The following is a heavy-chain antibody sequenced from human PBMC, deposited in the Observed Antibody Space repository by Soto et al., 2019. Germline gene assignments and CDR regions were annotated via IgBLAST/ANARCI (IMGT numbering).Heavy chain of an antibody. D-gene: IGHD3-22*01. CDR2: IIPILGIA. CDR3: ARDSGWQLFFHY. Sequence: SVKVSCKASGGTFSSYTISWVRQAPGQGLEWMGRIIPILGIANYAQKFQGRVTITADKSTSTAYMELSSLRSEDTAVYYCARDSGWQLFFHYWGQGTLVTVSS. V-gene: IGHV1-69*04. J-gene: IGHJ4*02. CDR1: GGTFSSYT.